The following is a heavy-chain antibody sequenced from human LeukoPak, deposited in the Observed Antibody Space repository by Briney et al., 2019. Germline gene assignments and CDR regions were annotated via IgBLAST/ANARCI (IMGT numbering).Heavy chain of an antibody. CDR1: GGTFSSYA. V-gene: IGHV1-69*13. J-gene: IGHJ4*02. CDR3: ASPWEEGYCSGGSCYSFDY. D-gene: IGHD2-15*01. CDR2: IIPIFGTA. Sequence: VKVSCKASGGTFSSYAISWVRQAPGQGLEWMGGIIPIFGTANYALKFQGRVTITADESTSTAYMELSSLRSEDTAVYYCASPWEEGYCSGGSCYSFDYWGQGTLVTVSS.